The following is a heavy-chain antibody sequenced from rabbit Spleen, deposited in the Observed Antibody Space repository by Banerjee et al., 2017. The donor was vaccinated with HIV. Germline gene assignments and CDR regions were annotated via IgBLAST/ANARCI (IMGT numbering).Heavy chain of an antibody. D-gene: IGHD7-1*01. CDR2: IYAGSSGFT. V-gene: IGHV1S40*01. CDR3: ARDTGTSFSSYGMDL. Sequence: QSLEESGGDLVKPGASLTLTCTASGFSLTSNDYVCWVRQAPGKGLEWIACIYAGSSGFTYHASWAKGRFTISKTSSTTVTLQMTSLTAADTATYFCARDTGTSFSSYGMDLWGPGTLVTVS. J-gene: IGHJ6*01. CDR1: GFSLTSNDY.